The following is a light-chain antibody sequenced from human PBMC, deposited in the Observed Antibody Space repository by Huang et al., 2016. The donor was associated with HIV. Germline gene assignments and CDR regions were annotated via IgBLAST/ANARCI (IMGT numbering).Light chain of an antibody. CDR3: QQLHDYPVT. J-gene: IGKJ5*01. V-gene: IGKV1D-13*01. CDR2: AAS. Sequence: AVQLTQFPSSLSASVGDRVVITCRASQDISTSLAWYQQKPGMAPKLLISAASKLQSGVSTRFSGDSAVAYFTLFITNVQPEDVATYYCQQLHDYPVTFGRGTRLDIK. CDR1: QDISTS.